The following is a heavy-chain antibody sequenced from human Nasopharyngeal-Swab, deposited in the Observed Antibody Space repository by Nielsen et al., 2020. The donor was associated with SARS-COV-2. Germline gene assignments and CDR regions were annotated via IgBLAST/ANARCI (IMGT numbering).Heavy chain of an antibody. CDR1: GGSISSYY. Sequence: SETLSLTCTVSGGSISSYYWSWIRQPPGKGLEWIGYIYYSGSTNYNPSLKSRVTIPVDTSKNQFSLKLNSVSAAGTGVYYWAGGGGLGYYDFWSGYSQTSDAFDIWGQGTMVTVSS. CDR3: AGGGGLGYYDFWSGYSQTSDAFDI. J-gene: IGHJ3*02. V-gene: IGHV4-59*01. CDR2: IYYSGST. D-gene: IGHD3-3*01.